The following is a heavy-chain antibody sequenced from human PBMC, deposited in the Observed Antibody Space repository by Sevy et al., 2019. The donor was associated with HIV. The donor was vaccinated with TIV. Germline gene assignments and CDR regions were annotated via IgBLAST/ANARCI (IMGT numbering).Heavy chain of an antibody. J-gene: IGHJ5*02. CDR2: NSGST. CDR1: GGSISSYY. CDR3: ARDLKQNWFDP. V-gene: IGHV4-59*13. Sequence: SETLSLTCTVSGGSISSYYWTWIRQPPGKGLEWIGYNSGSTNYNPSLKSRVTISVDTSKNQFSLKLSSVTAADTAVYYCARDLKQNWFDPWGQRTLVTVSS.